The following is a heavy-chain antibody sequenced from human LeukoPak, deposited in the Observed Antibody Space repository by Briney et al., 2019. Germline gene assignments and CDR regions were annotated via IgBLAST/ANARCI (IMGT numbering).Heavy chain of an antibody. CDR3: ARLAVAGNLDY. J-gene: IGHJ4*02. D-gene: IGHD6-19*01. CDR2: IYYSGST. V-gene: IGHV4-39*01. Sequence: SETLSLTCTVSGGSISSSSYYWGWIRQPPGKGLEWIGSIYYSGSTHYNPPLKSRVTISVDTSKNQFSLKLSSVTAADTAVYYCARLAVAGNLDYWGQGTLVTVSS. CDR1: GGSISSSSYY.